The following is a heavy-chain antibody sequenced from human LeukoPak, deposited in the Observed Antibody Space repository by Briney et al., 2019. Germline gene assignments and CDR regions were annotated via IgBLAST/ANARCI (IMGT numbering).Heavy chain of an antibody. CDR2: IYYTGST. Sequence: SETLSLTCTVSGGSISSYYWGWIRQPPGKGLEWIGSIYYTGSTYYNPSLKSRVTISVDTSKNQFSLKLSSVTAADTAVYYCARTNRKMITMVRGVINYFDYWGQGTLVTVSS. J-gene: IGHJ4*02. D-gene: IGHD3-10*01. CDR3: ARTNRKMITMVRGVINYFDY. V-gene: IGHV4-39*01. CDR1: GGSISSYY.